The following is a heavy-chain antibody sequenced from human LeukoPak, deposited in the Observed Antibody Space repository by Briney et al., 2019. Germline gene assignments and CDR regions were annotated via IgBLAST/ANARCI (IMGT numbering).Heavy chain of an antibody. Sequence: ASVKVSCKASGYTFTSYGISWVRQAPGQGLEWMGWISAYNGNTNYAQKLQGRVTMTRDTSTSTAYMELRSLRSDDTAVYYCARDVEPTAAGTPNGLDYWGQGTLVTVSS. J-gene: IGHJ4*02. V-gene: IGHV1-18*01. D-gene: IGHD6-13*01. CDR1: GYTFTSYG. CDR3: ARDVEPTAAGTPNGLDY. CDR2: ISAYNGNT.